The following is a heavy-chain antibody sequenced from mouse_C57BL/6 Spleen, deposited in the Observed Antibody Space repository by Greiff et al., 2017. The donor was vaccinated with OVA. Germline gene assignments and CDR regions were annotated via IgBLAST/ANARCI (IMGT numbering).Heavy chain of an antibody. V-gene: IGHV5-17*01. J-gene: IGHJ4*01. D-gene: IGHD1-1*01. CDR2: ISSGSSTI. CDR1: GFTFSDYG. Sequence: EVQLVESGGGLVKPGGSLKLSCAASGFTFSDYGMHWVRQAPEKGLEWVAYISSGSSTIYYADTVKGRFTISRDNAKNTLFLQMTSLRSEDTAMYYCATSITTVVDIYAMDYWGQGTSVTVSS. CDR3: ATSITTVVDIYAMDY.